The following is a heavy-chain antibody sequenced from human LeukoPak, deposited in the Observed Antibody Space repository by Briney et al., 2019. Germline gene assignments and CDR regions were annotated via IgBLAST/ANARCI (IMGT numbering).Heavy chain of an antibody. J-gene: IGHJ4*02. Sequence: GGSLRLSCAASGFTFSSYAMSWVRQGPGKGQEWVSAISNSGGSTYYADSVKGRFTISKDKSKITLYLEMNSLSAEDTDVYYCAKKASSGYYYAFDYWGQGTLVTVSS. V-gene: IGHV3-23*01. CDR3: AKKASSGYYYAFDY. D-gene: IGHD3-22*01. CDR1: GFTFSSYA. CDR2: ISNSGGST.